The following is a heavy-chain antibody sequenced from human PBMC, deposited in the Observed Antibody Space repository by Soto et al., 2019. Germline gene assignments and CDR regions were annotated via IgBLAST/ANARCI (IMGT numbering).Heavy chain of an antibody. CDR3: ARDFERSAIGP. J-gene: IGHJ5*02. V-gene: IGHV4-31*11. D-gene: IGHD3-9*01. CDR1: GGSMISAVSY. CDR2: IAYSGDT. Sequence: SETLSLTCAVSGGSMISAVSYWFWIRKHPGKGLEWIGYIAYSGDTYYNPSLRSRVTIPADTSQNMFSLTFKSVTAADTAVYFCARDFERSAIGPWGQGTSVTVSS.